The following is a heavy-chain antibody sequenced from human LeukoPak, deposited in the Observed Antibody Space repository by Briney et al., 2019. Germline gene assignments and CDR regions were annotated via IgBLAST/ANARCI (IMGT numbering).Heavy chain of an antibody. D-gene: IGHD6-13*01. CDR1: GFAFSSYW. CDR2: INSDGSST. CDR3: AKVGATAGTLRIEYFQH. J-gene: IGHJ1*01. Sequence: GGSLRLSCAASGFAFSSYWMHWVRQAPGKGLVWVSRINSDGSSTSYADSVKGRFTISRDNAKSTLYLQMNSLRAEDTAVYFCAKVGATAGTLRIEYFQHWGQGTLVTVSS. V-gene: IGHV3-74*01.